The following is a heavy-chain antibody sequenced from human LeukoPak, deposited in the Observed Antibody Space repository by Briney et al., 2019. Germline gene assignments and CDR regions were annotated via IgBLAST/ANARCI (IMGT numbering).Heavy chain of an antibody. CDR2: IYHSGNT. Sequence: SETLSLTCIVSGYSISSCYYWYWIQHPPGRGLEWIGIIYHSGNTYYNPSLKSRVTISVDTSKNQFSLKLNSVTAADTAVYYCARQTPSYGDYPPGYYYYYMDLWGKGSTVTVSS. J-gene: IGHJ6*03. V-gene: IGHV4-38-2*02. CDR3: ARQTPSYGDYPPGYYYYYMDL. CDR1: GYSISSCYY. D-gene: IGHD4-17*01.